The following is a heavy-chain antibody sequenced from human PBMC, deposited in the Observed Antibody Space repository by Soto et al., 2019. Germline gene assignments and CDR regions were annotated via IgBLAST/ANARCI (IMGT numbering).Heavy chain of an antibody. CDR1: GFTFSSYG. J-gene: IGHJ3*02. Sequence: GGSLRLSCAASGFTFSSYGMHWVRQAPGKGLEWVAVIWYDGSNKYYADSVKGRFTISRDNSKNTLYLQMNSLRAEDTAVYYCASIYDFWSGYYMADDAFDIWGQGTMVTVSS. D-gene: IGHD3-3*01. CDR3: ASIYDFWSGYYMADDAFDI. CDR2: IWYDGSNK. V-gene: IGHV3-33*01.